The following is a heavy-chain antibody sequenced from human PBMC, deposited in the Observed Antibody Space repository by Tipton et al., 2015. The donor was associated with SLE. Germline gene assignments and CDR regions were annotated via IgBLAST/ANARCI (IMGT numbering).Heavy chain of an antibody. CDR3: AIPTTQHCSGGGCYRHDAFDI. CDR1: GDSITSYY. CDR2: LHFSEP. J-gene: IGHJ3*02. V-gene: IGHV4-59*08. Sequence: GLVKPSETLSLSCTVSGDSITSYYWSWIRQPPGKGLEWIGYLHFSEPNYNPSLKRRVTISADTSKNQFSLRLSSVTAADTAVYYCAIPTTQHCSGGGCYRHDAFDIWGQGTMVTVSS. D-gene: IGHD2-15*01.